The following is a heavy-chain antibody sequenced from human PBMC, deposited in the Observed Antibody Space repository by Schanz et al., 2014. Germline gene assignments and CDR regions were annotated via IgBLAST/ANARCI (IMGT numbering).Heavy chain of an antibody. V-gene: IGHV1-69*02. CDR2: IIPITGIT. CDR1: GDTFRSYT. Sequence: QVQLVQSGAEVKKPGSSVKVSCKASGDTFRSYTINWVRHAPGQGLEWMGRIIPITGITNYAQKFQGRVTVTSDTSTSTVYMELSGLRSEDTAVYYCAGAFDSSGYYFDYWGQGTLVTVSS. J-gene: IGHJ4*02. CDR3: AGAFDSSGYYFDY. D-gene: IGHD3-22*01.